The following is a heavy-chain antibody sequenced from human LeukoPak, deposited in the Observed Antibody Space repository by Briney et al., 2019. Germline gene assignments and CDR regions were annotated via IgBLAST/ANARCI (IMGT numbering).Heavy chain of an antibody. CDR1: GFTFSSYA. Sequence: PGRSLRLSCAASGFTFSSYAMHWVRQAPGKGLEWVAVISYDGSNKYYADSVKGRFTISRDNSKNTLYLQMNSLRAEDTAVYYCAKHNAVVVVPAAIFWGQGTLVTVSS. D-gene: IGHD2-2*01. CDR3: AKHNAVVVVPAAIF. J-gene: IGHJ4*02. CDR2: ISYDGSNK. V-gene: IGHV3-30-3*02.